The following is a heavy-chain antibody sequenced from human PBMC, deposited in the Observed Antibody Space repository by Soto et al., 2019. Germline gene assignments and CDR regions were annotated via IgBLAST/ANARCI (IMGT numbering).Heavy chain of an antibody. CDR2: INSDGSST. D-gene: IGHD3-22*01. CDR1: GFTFSSYW. Sequence: PGGSLRLSCAASGFTFSSYWMHWVRQAPGKGLVWVSRINSDGSSTSYADSVKGRFTISRDNAKNTLDLQMNSLRAEDTDVYYCAREDYYDSSGFLATWGQGTLVTVSS. V-gene: IGHV3-74*01. J-gene: IGHJ5*02. CDR3: AREDYYDSSGFLAT.